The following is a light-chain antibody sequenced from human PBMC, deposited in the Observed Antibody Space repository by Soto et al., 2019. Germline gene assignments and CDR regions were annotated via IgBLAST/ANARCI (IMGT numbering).Light chain of an antibody. Sequence: PPPSVSATPGQKFTISCSGSSSNIGGNSVSWYQQLPGTAPKLLIYDDNKRPSGIPDRFSGSKSGTSATLGITGFQTGDEADYYCGSWDSSLSAYVFGTGTKVTVL. CDR3: GSWDSSLSAYV. V-gene: IGLV1-51*01. J-gene: IGLJ1*01. CDR1: SSNIGGNS. CDR2: DDN.